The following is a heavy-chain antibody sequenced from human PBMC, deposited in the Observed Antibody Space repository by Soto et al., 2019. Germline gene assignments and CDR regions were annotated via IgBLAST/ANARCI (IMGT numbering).Heavy chain of an antibody. J-gene: IGHJ4*02. Sequence: ASVKVSCKTSGYTFTSYGISWVRQAPGQGLEWMGWISGHTGKTEYEQKFRDRVTMTTDTSTSAAYMELRSLRSDDTAVYYCARDLGVATTNAPEYWGQGALVTVSS. V-gene: IGHV1-18*01. D-gene: IGHD6-13*01. CDR2: ISGHTGKT. CDR1: GYTFTSYG. CDR3: ARDLGVATTNAPEY.